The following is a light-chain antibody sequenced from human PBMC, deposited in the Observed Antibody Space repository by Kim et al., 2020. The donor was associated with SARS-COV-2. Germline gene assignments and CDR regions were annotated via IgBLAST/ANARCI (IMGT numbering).Light chain of an antibody. Sequence: DVVMTQSPLSLPVTLGQPASISCRSSQSLVYSDGNTYLSWFQQRPGQPPRRLIYKVSNRDSGVPDRFSGSGSGTDFTLKISRVEAEDVGVYYCMQGRLWPYSFGQGTKLEI. CDR1: QSLVYSDGNTY. J-gene: IGKJ2*01. CDR3: MQGRLWPYS. V-gene: IGKV2-30*01. CDR2: KVS.